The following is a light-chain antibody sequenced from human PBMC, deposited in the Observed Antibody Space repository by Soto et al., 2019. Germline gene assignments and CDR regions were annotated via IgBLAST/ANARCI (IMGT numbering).Light chain of an antibody. V-gene: IGLV2-8*01. CDR3: SSYAGSNNFV. CDR2: EVS. CDR1: SSYVGGYNY. J-gene: IGLJ1*01. Sequence: QSALTQPPSASGSPGRSVTISCSGTSSYVGGYNYVSWHQQHPGKAPKLMIYEVSKRPSGVPDRFSGSKSGNTASLIVSGLQAEDEADYYCSSYAGSNNFVFGTGTKVTLL.